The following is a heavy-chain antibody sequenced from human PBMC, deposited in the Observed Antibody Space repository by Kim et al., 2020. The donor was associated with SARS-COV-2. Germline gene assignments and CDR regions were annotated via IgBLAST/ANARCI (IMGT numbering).Heavy chain of an antibody. CDR2: ISWDGGST. CDR1: GFTFDDYT. D-gene: IGHD3-10*01. V-gene: IGHV3-43*01. J-gene: IGHJ4*02. Sequence: GGSLRLSCAASGFTFDDYTMHWVRQAPGKGLEWVSLISWDGGSTYYADSVKGRFTISRDNSKNSLYLQLNSLRTEDTALYYYARGWVGEPLRCQYWGQGTLVAVSS. CDR3: ARGWVGEPLRCQY.